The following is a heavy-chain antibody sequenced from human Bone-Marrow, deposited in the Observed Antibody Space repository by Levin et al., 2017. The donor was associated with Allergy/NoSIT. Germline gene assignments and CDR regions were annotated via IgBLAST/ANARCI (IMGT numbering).Heavy chain of an antibody. Sequence: GESLKISCKASGYTFTGYYIHWVRQAPGQGLEWMGWINPNSGAANYAQKFQDRVTMTRDTSSSSVYMDLRRLRSDDTAVYYCARCRTYYAFWSGEGDSFNIWGQGTMVTVSS. CDR3: ARCRTYYAFWSGEGDSFNI. V-gene: IGHV1-2*02. CDR1: GYTFTGYY. D-gene: IGHD3-3*01. J-gene: IGHJ3*02. CDR2: INPNSGAA.